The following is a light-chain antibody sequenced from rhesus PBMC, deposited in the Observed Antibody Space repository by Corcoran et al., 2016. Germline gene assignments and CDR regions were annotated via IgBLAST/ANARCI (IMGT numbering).Light chain of an antibody. CDR3: LQDYSVPLT. Sequence: DIQMTQSPSSLSASVGDRVTVTCRASQDIKKELSWDQQKAGKTPPLLIYAASSLQTGVSSRFSGSGAGTDFTLTIRSLQPEYVATYYCLQDYSVPLTFGGGTKVEIK. J-gene: IGKJ4*01. CDR2: AAS. V-gene: IGKV1-94*01. CDR1: QDIKKE.